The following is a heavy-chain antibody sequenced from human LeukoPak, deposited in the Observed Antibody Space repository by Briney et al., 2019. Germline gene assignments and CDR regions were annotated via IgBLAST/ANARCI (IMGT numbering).Heavy chain of an antibody. Sequence: PGGSLRLSCAASGFTFSSYSMNWVRQAPGKGLEWVLSISSSSSYIYYADSVKGRFTISRDNAKNSLYLQMNSLRAEDTAVYYCARGRGGYYFDYWGQGTLVTVSS. J-gene: IGHJ4*02. CDR1: GFTFSSYS. CDR2: ISSSSSYI. V-gene: IGHV3-21*01. D-gene: IGHD3-16*01. CDR3: ARGRGGYYFDY.